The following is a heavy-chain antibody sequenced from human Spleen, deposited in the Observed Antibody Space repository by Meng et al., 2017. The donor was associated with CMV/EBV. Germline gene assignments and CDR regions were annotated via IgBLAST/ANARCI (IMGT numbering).Heavy chain of an antibody. V-gene: IGHV1-69*05. CDR1: GGTFSNYA. J-gene: IGHJ4*02. Sequence: SVKVSCKTSGGTFSNYAISWVRQAPGQGLVWVGGIIPMFDTANYAQKFQGRVTITTDESTSTAYMELSSLRSEDTAVYYCARDSDGSQMSQHDYWGQGTLVTVSS. D-gene: IGHD5-24*01. CDR3: ARDSDGSQMSQHDY. CDR2: IIPMFDTA.